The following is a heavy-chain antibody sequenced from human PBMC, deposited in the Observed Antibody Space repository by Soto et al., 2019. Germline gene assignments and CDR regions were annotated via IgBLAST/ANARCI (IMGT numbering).Heavy chain of an antibody. CDR1: GGSFSGYY. J-gene: IGHJ6*04. V-gene: IGHV4-34*01. CDR3: ARVGGSYYFYSCGMDV. D-gene: IGHD1-26*01. Sequence: SLTCAVYGGSFSGYYWSWIRQPPGKGLEWIGEINHSGSTNYNPSLKSRVTISVDTSKNQFSLKLSSVTAADTAVYYCARVGGSYYFYSCGMDVWGNGNRITGSA. CDR2: INHSGST.